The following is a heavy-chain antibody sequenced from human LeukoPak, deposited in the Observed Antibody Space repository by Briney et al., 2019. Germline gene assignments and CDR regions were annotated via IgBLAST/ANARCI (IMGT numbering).Heavy chain of an antibody. Sequence: ASVKVSCKASGYTFTSYGISWVRQAPGQGLEWMGWISAYNGNTNYAQKFQGRVTMTRDTSISTAYMELSRLRSDDTAVYYCARDAEDIVVVVAADNWFDPWGQGTLVTVSS. CDR1: GYTFTSYG. CDR2: ISAYNGNT. J-gene: IGHJ5*02. D-gene: IGHD2-15*01. CDR3: ARDAEDIVVVVAADNWFDP. V-gene: IGHV1-18*01.